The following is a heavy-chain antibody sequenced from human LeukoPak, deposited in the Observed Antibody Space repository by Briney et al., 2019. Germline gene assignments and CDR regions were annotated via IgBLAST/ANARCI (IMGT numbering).Heavy chain of an antibody. D-gene: IGHD2-21*01. CDR1: GCTFTGYY. Sequence: ASVKVSCKASGCTFTGYYMHWVRQAPGQGLEWMGWINPNSGGTNYAQKFQGRVTMTRDTSISTAYMELSRLRSDDTAVYYCARGRGPWGGPDYWGQGTLVTVSS. V-gene: IGHV1-2*02. J-gene: IGHJ4*02. CDR2: INPNSGGT. CDR3: ARGRGPWGGPDY.